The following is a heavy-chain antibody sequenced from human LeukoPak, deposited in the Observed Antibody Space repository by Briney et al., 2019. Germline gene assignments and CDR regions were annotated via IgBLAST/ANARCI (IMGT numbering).Heavy chain of an antibody. CDR2: ISGSGTTI. V-gene: IGHV3-48*03. CDR1: GFMFSSYD. D-gene: IGHD3-9*01. CDR3: ATVGYFDSSPDDY. Sequence: PGGSLRLSCAASGFMFSSYDMNWVRQGPGKGLEWVSYISGSGTTIHSADSVKGRFTISRDNVKNSLYLDMKSLRVEDTAVYYCATVGYFDSSPDDYWGQGTLVTVSS. J-gene: IGHJ4*02.